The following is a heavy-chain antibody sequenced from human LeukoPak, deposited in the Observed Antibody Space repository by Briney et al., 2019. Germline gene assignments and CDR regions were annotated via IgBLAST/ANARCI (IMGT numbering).Heavy chain of an antibody. CDR3: ARGAAAAGRKGNWFDP. D-gene: IGHD6-13*01. CDR2: INPNSGGT. J-gene: IGHJ5*02. Sequence: ASVKVSCKASGYTFTGYYMHWVRQAPGQGLEWMGWINPNSGGTNYAQKFQGWVTVTRDTSISTAYMELSRLRSDDTAVYYCARGAAAAGRKGNWFDPWGQGTLVTVSS. CDR1: GYTFTGYY. V-gene: IGHV1-2*04.